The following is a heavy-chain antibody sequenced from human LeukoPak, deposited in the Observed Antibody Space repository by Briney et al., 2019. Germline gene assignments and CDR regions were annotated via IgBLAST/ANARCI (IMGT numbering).Heavy chain of an antibody. CDR1: GFTFSTYA. J-gene: IGHJ4*02. CDR2: ISGSGSKT. Sequence: GGSLRLSCAASGFTFSTYAMSWVRQAPGKGLEWVSAISGSGSKTSVRGRFTISRDNSKNTLYLQMNSLRAEDTAVYYCAKDESVSGWWGGYFDYWGQGTLVTVSS. CDR3: AKDESVSGWWGGYFDY. V-gene: IGHV3-23*01. D-gene: IGHD6-19*01.